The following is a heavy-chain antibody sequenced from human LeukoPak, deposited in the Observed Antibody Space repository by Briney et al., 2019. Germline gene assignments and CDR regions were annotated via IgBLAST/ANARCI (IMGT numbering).Heavy chain of an antibody. CDR1: GYTFTGYY. D-gene: IGHD6-13*01. Sequence: GASVKVSCKASGYTFTGYYMHWVRQAPGQGLEWMGWINPNSGDTNYAQKFQGRVTMTRDTSISTAYMELSRLRSEDTAVYYCAKGKLTAAGLDYWGQGTLVTVSS. CDR2: INPNSGDT. CDR3: AKGKLTAAGLDY. V-gene: IGHV1-2*02. J-gene: IGHJ4*02.